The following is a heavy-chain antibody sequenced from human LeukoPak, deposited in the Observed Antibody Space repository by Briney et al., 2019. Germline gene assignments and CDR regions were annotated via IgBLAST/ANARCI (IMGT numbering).Heavy chain of an antibody. V-gene: IGHV3-66*01. D-gene: IGHD2-21*02. J-gene: IGHJ4*02. CDR3: ARDRIYCGGDCLDY. Sequence: GGSLRLSCAASGFTFSSYWMSWVRQAPGKGLEWVSVIYSGGSTYYADSVKGRFTISRDNSKNTLYLQMNSLRAEDTAVYYCARDRIYCGGDCLDYWGQGTLVTVSS. CDR1: GFTFSSYW. CDR2: IYSGGST.